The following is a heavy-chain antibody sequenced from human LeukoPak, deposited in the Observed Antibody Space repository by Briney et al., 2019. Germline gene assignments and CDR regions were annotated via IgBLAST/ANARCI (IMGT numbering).Heavy chain of an antibody. Sequence: PSETLSLTCIVSGGSISAYYWSWIRQPAGKGLEWIGRIYSSGTTNYNPSLESRVTMSVDTSKNQFSLKLTSVSAAETAVYYCARGSEYDHASGRFGPWGQGTLVTVSS. CDR1: GGSISAYY. D-gene: IGHD3-10*01. CDR3: ARGSEYDHASGRFGP. CDR2: IYSSGTT. J-gene: IGHJ5*02. V-gene: IGHV4-4*07.